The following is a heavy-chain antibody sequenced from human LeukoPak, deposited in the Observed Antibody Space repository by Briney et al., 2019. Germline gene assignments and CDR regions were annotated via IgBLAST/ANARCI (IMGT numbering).Heavy chain of an antibody. CDR2: ISSSSSYI. J-gene: IGHJ4*02. CDR3: ARELGAAADIDIFDY. CDR1: GFTLSSYS. V-gene: IGHV3-21*01. Sequence: GGSLRLSCAASGFTLSSYSMNWVRQAPGKGLEWVSSISSSSSYIYYADSVKGRFTISRDNAKNSLYLQMNSLRAEDTAVYYCARELGAAADIDIFDYWGQGTLVTVSS. D-gene: IGHD6-13*01.